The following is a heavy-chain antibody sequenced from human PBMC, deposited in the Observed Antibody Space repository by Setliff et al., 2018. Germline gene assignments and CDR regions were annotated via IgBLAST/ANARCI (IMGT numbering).Heavy chain of an antibody. Sequence: ASVKVSCKASGYTFTNYGISWVRQAPGQGLEWMAYINAYNGDTYYAQRFQGRVTITADDSTSTIYMDVSSLRAKDTATYYCAGTDAYCAGDCSISWGQGTLVTVSS. CDR1: GYTFTNYG. V-gene: IGHV1-18*01. J-gene: IGHJ5*02. CDR2: INAYNGDT. CDR3: AGTDAYCAGDCSIS. D-gene: IGHD2-21*02.